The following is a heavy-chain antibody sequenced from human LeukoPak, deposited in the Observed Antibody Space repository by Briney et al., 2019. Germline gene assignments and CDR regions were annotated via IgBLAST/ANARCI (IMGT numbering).Heavy chain of an antibody. D-gene: IGHD3-22*01. CDR1: GFTFSSYS. CDR2: ISSSSSYI. J-gene: IGHJ6*02. V-gene: IGHV3-21*01. Sequence: GGSLRLSCAASGFTFSSYSMNWVRQAPGKGLEWVSSISSSSSYIYYADSVKGRFTISRDNAKNSLYLQMNSLRAEDTAVYYCAGTYDSSGYYYDYYYYGMDVWGQGTTVTVSS. CDR3: AGTYDSSGYYYDYYYYGMDV.